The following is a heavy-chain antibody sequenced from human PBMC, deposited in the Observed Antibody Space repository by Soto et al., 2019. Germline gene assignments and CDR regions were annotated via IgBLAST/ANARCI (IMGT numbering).Heavy chain of an antibody. CDR2: INPNSDDT. V-gene: IGHV1-2*02. Sequence: GASVKVSWKASGYIFTDYYIHWVRQAPGQGLEWMGWINPNSDDTRYAQKFRGRVTVTMDTSISTAYMDLSRLTSDDTAVYYCARDSAAGAGIGWDYWGQGTLVTVS. CDR1: GYIFTDYY. J-gene: IGHJ4*01. D-gene: IGHD6-13*01. CDR3: ARDSAAGAGIGWDY.